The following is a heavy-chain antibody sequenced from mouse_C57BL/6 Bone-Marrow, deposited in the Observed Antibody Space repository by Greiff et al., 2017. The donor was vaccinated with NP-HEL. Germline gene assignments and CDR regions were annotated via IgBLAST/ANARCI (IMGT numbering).Heavy chain of an antibody. CDR3: ARWDDSEVFAY. CDR1: GYAFTNYL. J-gene: IGHJ3*01. CDR2: INPGSGGT. Sequence: QVQLQQSGAELVRPGTSVKVSCKASGYAFTNYLIEWVKQRPGQGLEWIGVINPGSGGTNYNEKFKGKATLTADKSSSTAYMQLSSLTSEDSAVYFCARWDDSEVFAYWGQGTLVTVSA. V-gene: IGHV1-54*01. D-gene: IGHD2-4*01.